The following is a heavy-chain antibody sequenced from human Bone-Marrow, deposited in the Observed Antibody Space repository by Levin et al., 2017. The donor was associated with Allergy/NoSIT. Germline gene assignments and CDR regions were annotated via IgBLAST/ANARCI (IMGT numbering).Heavy chain of an antibody. Sequence: GGSLRLSCAASGFTVSSNYMSWVRQAPGKGLEWVSVIYSGGSTYYADSVKGRFTISRDNSKNTLYLQMNSLRAEDTAVYYCARSSSDADYYYGMDVWGQGTTVTVSS. J-gene: IGHJ6*02. CDR1: GFTVSSNY. V-gene: IGHV3-53*01. CDR2: IYSGGST. D-gene: IGHD6-25*01. CDR3: ARSSSDADYYYGMDV.